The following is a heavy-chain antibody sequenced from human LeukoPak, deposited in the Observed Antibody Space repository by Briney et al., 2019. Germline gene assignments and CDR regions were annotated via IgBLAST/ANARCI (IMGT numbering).Heavy chain of an antibody. CDR1: VGSISISY. CDR2: IYGSGRT. J-gene: IGHJ4*02. CDR3: ARRRSGGRDFDY. V-gene: IGHV4-4*09. D-gene: IGHD2-15*01. Sequence: SETLSLTCTVSVGSISISYWSWIPQPPGKGLEWIGYIYGSGRTNYNPSLKSRVTISVDTSKHQFSLQLSSVTAADAAVYYCARRRSGGRDFDYWGQGTLVTVSS.